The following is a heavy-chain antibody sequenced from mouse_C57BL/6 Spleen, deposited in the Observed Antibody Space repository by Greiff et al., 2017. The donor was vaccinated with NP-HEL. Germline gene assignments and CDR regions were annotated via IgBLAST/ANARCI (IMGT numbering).Heavy chain of an antibody. V-gene: IGHV1-59*01. CDR1: GYTFTSYW. CDR3: ARDSSGYSGFAY. Sequence: QVQLQQPGAELVRPGTSVKLSCKASGYTFTSYWMHWVKQRPGQGLEWIGVIDPSDSYTNYNQKFKGKAPFTVDTSSSTAYMQLSSLTSEDSAVYYCARDSSGYSGFAYWGKGTLVTVSA. D-gene: IGHD3-2*02. CDR2: IDPSDSYT. J-gene: IGHJ3*01.